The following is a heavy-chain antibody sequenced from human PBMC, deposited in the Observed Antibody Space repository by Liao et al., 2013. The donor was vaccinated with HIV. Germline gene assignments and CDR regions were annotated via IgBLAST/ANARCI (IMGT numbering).Heavy chain of an antibody. D-gene: IGHD2-2*03. Sequence: QVQLQQWGAGLLKPSETLSLTCAVYGGSFRDYYWSWIRQSPGKGLEWIGEINHSGGTNYNPSLKSRVTISVDRSKNQFSLMLSSVTAADTAVYYCAGVGRRHSVGYSTWFGPWGQGKLVAVSS. CDR1: GGSFRDYY. J-gene: IGHJ5*02. CDR2: INHSGGT. CDR3: AGVGRRHSVGYSTWFGP. V-gene: IGHV4-34*01.